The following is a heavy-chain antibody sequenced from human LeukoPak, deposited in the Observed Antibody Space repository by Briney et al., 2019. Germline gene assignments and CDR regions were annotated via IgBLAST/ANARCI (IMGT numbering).Heavy chain of an antibody. V-gene: IGHV1-69*06. J-gene: IGHJ3*02. D-gene: IGHD3-22*01. CDR1: GYTFTSYA. Sequence: SVKVSRKASGYTFTSYAMNWVRQAPGQGLEWMGGIIPIFDTANYAQKFQGRVTITADKSTSTAYMELSSLRSEDTAVYYCASGLRGYYYDDAFDIWGQGTMVTVSS. CDR2: IIPIFDTA. CDR3: ASGLRGYYYDDAFDI.